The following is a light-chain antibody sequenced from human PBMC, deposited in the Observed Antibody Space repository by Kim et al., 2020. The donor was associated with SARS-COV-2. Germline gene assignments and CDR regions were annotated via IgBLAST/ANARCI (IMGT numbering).Light chain of an antibody. J-gene: IGLJ3*02. V-gene: IGLV3-19*01. Sequence: ALGQTGRITCQGDSLRSYYASWYQKKPGQAPVLVIYGKHNRPSGIPDRFSGSSSGNTASLTITGAQAEDEADYYCNSRDSSGNHWVFGGGTKLTVL. CDR3: NSRDSSGNHWV. CDR2: GKH. CDR1: SLRSYY.